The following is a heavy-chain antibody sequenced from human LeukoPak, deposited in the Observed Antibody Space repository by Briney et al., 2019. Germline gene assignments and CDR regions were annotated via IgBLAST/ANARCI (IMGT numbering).Heavy chain of an antibody. CDR3: ARNGDREQPYYFDY. D-gene: IGHD1-26*01. J-gene: IGHJ4*02. CDR1: GGTFSSYA. CDR2: IIPILGIA. V-gene: IGHV1-69*04. Sequence: GASVKVSCKASGGTFSSYAISWVRQAPGQGLEWMGRIIPILGIAEYAQKFQGRVTITADKSTSTAYMELSSLRSEDTAVYYCARNGDREQPYYFDYWGQGTLVTVSS.